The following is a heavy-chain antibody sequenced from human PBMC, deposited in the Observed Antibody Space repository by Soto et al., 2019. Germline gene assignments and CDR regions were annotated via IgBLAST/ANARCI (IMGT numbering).Heavy chain of an antibody. J-gene: IGHJ6*02. D-gene: IGHD3-10*01. CDR2: IYPGDSDT. Sequence: GESLKISCKGSGYSFTSYWIGWVRQMPGKGLEWMGIIYPGDSDTRYSPSFQGQVTISADKSISTAYLQWSSLKASDTAMYYCARQAPHVDGDYYYGMDVWGQGTTVTVSS. CDR1: GYSFTSYW. CDR3: ARQAPHVDGDYYYGMDV. V-gene: IGHV5-51*01.